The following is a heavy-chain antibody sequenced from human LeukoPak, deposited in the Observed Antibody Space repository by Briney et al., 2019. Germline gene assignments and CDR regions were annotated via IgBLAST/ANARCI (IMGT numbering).Heavy chain of an antibody. J-gene: IGHJ4*02. CDR2: ISMNVQTT. CDR3: VREGLERRTNLDY. D-gene: IGHD1-1*01. Sequence: GGSLRLSCSASGFTFTSHVMHWVRQAPGKGLQYVSGISMNVQTTYYAGSVKGRFTISRDSSKNTVYLQMNSLTAEDTAVYYCVREGLERRTNLDYWGQGTLVSVSS. V-gene: IGHV3-64D*06. CDR1: GFTFTSHV.